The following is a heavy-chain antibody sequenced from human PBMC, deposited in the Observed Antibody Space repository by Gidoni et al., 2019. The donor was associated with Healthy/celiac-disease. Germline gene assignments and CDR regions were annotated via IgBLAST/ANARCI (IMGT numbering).Heavy chain of an antibody. CDR2: INSDVSST. V-gene: IGHV3-74*01. D-gene: IGHD6-13*01. Sequence: EVQLVESGGGLVPPGGSLRLSGAASGFTFSSYWMHLVRQAPGKGLVWVSRINSDVSSTSYADSVKGRFTISRDNAKNTLYLQMNSLRAEDTAVYYCARAPYSSSWYGVDYWGQGTLVTVSS. CDR1: GFTFSSYW. CDR3: ARAPYSSSWYGVDY. J-gene: IGHJ4*02.